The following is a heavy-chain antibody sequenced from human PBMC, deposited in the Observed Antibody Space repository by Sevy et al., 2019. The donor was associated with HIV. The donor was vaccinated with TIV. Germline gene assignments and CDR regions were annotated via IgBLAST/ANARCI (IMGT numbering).Heavy chain of an antibody. CDR1: GYSISSGYY. D-gene: IGHD3-10*01. V-gene: IGHV4-38-2*01. J-gene: IGHJ4*02. CDR2: TYHSGST. CDR3: ARGEWFGLLDFDY. Sequence: SETLSLTCAVSGYSISSGYYWGWIRQPPGKGLEWIGSTYHSGSTYYNPSLKSRVTISVDTSKNQFSLKLSSVTAADTAVYYCARGEWFGLLDFDYWGQGTLVTVSS.